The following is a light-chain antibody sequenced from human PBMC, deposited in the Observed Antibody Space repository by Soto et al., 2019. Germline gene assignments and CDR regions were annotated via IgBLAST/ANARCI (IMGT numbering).Light chain of an antibody. CDR2: DVI. J-gene: IGLJ3*02. V-gene: IGLV2-11*01. CDR3: CSYAGNYVV. CDR1: SNDVGGYKY. Sequence: QSVLTQPRSVSGSPGQSVTISCTGSSNDVGGYKYVSWHQQHPGKAPKLMIYDVIERPSGVPDRFSGSKSGNTASLTISGLQAEDEADYYCCSYAGNYVVFGGGTKLTVL.